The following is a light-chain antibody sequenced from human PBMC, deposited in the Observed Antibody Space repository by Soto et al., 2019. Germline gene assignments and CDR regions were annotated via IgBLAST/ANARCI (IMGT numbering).Light chain of an antibody. CDR3: SSYISSSTPV. Sequence: QSVLTQPASVSGSPGQSITISCTGTSSDVGGYNYVSWYQQHPGKAPKLMIYDVSNRPSGVSNRFSGSKSGNTASLTISGLQAEDEADYYCSSYISSSTPVFGSGTKVTVL. CDR1: SSDVGGYNY. CDR2: DVS. J-gene: IGLJ1*01. V-gene: IGLV2-14*01.